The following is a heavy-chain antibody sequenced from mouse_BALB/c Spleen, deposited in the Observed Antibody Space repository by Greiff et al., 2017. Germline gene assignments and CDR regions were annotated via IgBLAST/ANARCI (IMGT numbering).Heavy chain of an antibody. D-gene: IGHD2-4*01. Sequence: VQLQQPGAELVKPGASVKMSCKASGYTFTSYWMHWVKQRPGQGLEWIGVIDPSDSYTSYNQKFKGKATLTVDTSSSTAYMQLSSLTSEDSAVYYCTRGGDYDSFDYWGQGTTLTVSS. V-gene: IGHV1S127*01. CDR1: GYTFTSYW. CDR3: TRGGDYDSFDY. CDR2: IDPSDSYT. J-gene: IGHJ2*01.